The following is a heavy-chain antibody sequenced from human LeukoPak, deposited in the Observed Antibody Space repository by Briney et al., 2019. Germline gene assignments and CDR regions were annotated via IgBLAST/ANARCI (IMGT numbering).Heavy chain of an antibody. CDR3: VRGAVTGFDF. V-gene: IGHV3-13*01. CDR2: IGTVDNT. D-gene: IGHD6-19*01. Sequence: PGGSLRLSCAASGFTFSTYDFHWVRQATGKGLEWVSSIGTVDNTYYIDCVKGRFFISRENAENSLYLQMNSLRAGDTAVYYCVRGAVTGFDFWGQGTLVTVSS. J-gene: IGHJ4*02. CDR1: GFTFSTYD.